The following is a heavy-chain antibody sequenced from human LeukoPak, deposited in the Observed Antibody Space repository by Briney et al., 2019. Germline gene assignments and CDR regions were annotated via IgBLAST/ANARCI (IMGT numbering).Heavy chain of an antibody. CDR2: INHSGST. V-gene: IGHV4-34*01. J-gene: IGHJ4*02. CDR3: AREPYSSSWKGLIDY. Sequence: SETLSLTCAVYGGSFSGYYWSWIRQPPGKGLEWIGEINHSGSTNYNPSLKSRVTISVDTSKNQFSLKLSSVTAADTAVYYCAREPYSSSWKGLIDYWGQGTLVTVSS. D-gene: IGHD6-13*01. CDR1: GGSFSGYY.